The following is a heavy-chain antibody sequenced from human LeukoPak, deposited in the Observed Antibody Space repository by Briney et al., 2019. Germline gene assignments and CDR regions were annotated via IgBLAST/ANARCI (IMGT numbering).Heavy chain of an antibody. CDR2: INHSGST. J-gene: IGHJ4*02. CDR1: GGSFSGYY. CDR3: ARGEVSGGYYFDY. V-gene: IGHV4-34*01. Sequence: SETLSLTCAVYGGSFSGYYWSWIRQPPGKGLEWIGEINHSGSTNYNPSLKSRVTISVDTSKNQFSLKLSSVTAADTAVYYCARGEVSGGYYFDYWGQGTLVTVSS.